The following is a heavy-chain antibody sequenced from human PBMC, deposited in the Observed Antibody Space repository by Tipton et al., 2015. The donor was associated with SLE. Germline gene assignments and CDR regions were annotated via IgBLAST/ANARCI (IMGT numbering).Heavy chain of an antibody. CDR1: GGSISSGSYY. Sequence: TLSLTCTVSGGSISSGSYYWSWIRQPAGKGLEWIGYIYTSGSTNYNPSLKSRVTISVDTSKNQFSLKLSSVTAADTAGDYCASRPGSIYGSGWGQGTMVTVSS. CDR3: ASRPGSIYGSG. D-gene: IGHD5-18*01. J-gene: IGHJ3*01. V-gene: IGHV4-61*09. CDR2: IYTSGST.